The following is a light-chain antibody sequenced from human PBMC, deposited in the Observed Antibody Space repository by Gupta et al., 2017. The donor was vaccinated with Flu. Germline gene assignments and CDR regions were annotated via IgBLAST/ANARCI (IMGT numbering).Light chain of an antibody. Sequence: QSAPTQPRSVSGSPGQSVTISCTGTSNDIGGSNRVSWYEQRPGKAPKLILYDVTGRPSGVPDRFSGSKSGNTASLTISGLQADDEADYYCSSHAGRVTWVFGTGTRVTVL. CDR1: SNDIGGSNR. J-gene: IGLJ1*01. CDR2: DVT. CDR3: SSHAGRVTWV. V-gene: IGLV2-11*01.